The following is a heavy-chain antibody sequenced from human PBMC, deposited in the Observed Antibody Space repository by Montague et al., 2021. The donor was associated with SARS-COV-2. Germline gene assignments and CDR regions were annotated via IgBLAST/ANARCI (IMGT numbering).Heavy chain of an antibody. J-gene: IGHJ6*02. V-gene: IGHV6-1*01. CDR3: ARGIWFGELFTGYYYYGMDA. Sequence: CAISGDSVSSNSAAWNWIRQSPSRGLEWLGRTYYRSKWYNDYAVSVKSRITINPDTSKNQFSLQLNSVTPEDTAVYYCARGIWFGELFTGYYYYGMDAWGQGTTVTVSS. CDR1: GDSVSSNSAA. CDR2: TYYRSKWYN. D-gene: IGHD3-10*01.